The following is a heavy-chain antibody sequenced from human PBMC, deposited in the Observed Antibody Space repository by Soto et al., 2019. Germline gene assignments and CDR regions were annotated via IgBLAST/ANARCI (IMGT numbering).Heavy chain of an antibody. D-gene: IGHD2-15*01. J-gene: IGHJ5*02. CDR1: GYTFTSYD. V-gene: IGHV1-18*01. CDR2: ISTYNGNT. CDR3: ARGFRVAATPWWFDP. Sequence: QVQLVQSGAEVKKPGASVKVSCKASGYTFTSYDISWVRQAPGQGLEWMGWISTYNGNTNYAQKLQGRVTMTTDTSTSTAYMVLRSMRSDDTAAYYCARGFRVAATPWWFDPWGQGTLVTVSS.